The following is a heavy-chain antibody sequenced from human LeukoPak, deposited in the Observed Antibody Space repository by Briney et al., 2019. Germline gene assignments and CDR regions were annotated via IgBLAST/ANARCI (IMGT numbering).Heavy chain of an antibody. D-gene: IGHD3-16*02. Sequence: GSVRVSCKASGYTFTSYDISWVRQAPGQGLEWMGWMNANSGNTDYAEKFKGRVTMTRNTSRSTAYMELSSLRSEDTAVYYCARLVWFYDYVWGSYRSYYFDYWGEGTLVSVS. J-gene: IGHJ4*02. V-gene: IGHV1-8*01. CDR1: GYTFTSYD. CDR2: MNANSGNT. CDR3: ARLVWFYDYVWGSYRSYYFDY.